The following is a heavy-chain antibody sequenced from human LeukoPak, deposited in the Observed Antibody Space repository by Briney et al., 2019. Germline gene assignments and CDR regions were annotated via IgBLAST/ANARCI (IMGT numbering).Heavy chain of an antibody. D-gene: IGHD3-16*01. V-gene: IGHV4-34*01. Sequence: SETLSLTCAVYGGSFSGYYWSWIRQPPGKGLEWIGEINHSGSTNCNPSLKSRVTISVDKSKNQFSLKLSSVTAADTAVYYCASRTPFRYYFDYWGQGTLVTVSS. CDR1: GGSFSGYY. CDR3: ASRTPFRYYFDY. CDR2: INHSGST. J-gene: IGHJ4*02.